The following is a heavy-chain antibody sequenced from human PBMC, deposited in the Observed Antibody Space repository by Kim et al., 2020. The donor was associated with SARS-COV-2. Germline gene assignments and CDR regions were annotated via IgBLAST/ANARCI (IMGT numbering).Heavy chain of an antibody. V-gene: IGHV5-10-1*01. J-gene: IGHJ5*02. CDR2: IDPSDSYT. CDR3: ARLSYSSSWYSRWFDP. D-gene: IGHD6-13*01. CDR1: GYSFTSYR. Sequence: GESLKISCKGSGYSFTSYRISWVRQMPGKGLEWMGRIDPSDSYTNYSPSFQGHVTISADKSISTAYLQWSSLKASDTAMYYCARLSYSSSWYSRWFDPWGQGTLVTVSS.